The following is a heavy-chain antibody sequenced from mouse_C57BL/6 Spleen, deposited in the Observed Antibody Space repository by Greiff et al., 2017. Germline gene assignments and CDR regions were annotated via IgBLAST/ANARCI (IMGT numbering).Heavy chain of an antibody. Sequence: VQGVESGPGLVQPSQSLSITCTVSGFSLTSYGVHWVRQSPGKGLEWLGVIWSGGSTDYNAAFISRLSISKDNSKSQVFFKMNSLQADDTAIYYCASGSNYLYWYFDVWGTGTTVTVSS. CDR3: ASGSNYLYWYFDV. CDR2: IWSGGST. D-gene: IGHD2-5*01. J-gene: IGHJ1*03. V-gene: IGHV2-2*01. CDR1: GFSLTSYG.